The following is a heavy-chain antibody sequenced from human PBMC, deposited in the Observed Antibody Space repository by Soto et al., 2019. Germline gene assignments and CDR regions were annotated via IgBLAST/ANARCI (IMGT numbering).Heavy chain of an antibody. Sequence: EVQLLESGGGLVQPGGSLRLSCAASGFTFSSYAMSWVRQAPGKGLEWVSAISGSGGSTYYADYVKGRFTISRDNSKNTLHLQMNSLRAEDTAVYYCAKDGAVDPASDTDYWGQGTLVTVSS. CDR2: ISGSGGST. CDR1: GFTFSSYA. J-gene: IGHJ4*02. V-gene: IGHV3-23*01. CDR3: AKDGAVDPASDTDY. D-gene: IGHD5-18*01.